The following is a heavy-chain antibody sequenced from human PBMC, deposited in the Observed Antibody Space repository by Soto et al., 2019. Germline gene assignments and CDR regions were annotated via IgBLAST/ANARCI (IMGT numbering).Heavy chain of an antibody. D-gene: IGHD3-22*01. CDR1: GFTFSSYG. CDR2: ISNDGTNK. V-gene: IGHV3-30*18. Sequence: LRLSCAASGFTFSSYGMHWVRQAPGKGLEWVAIISNDGTNKYYADSVKGRFTISRDNSKNTLYLQMNSLRAEDTAVYYCAKLYYDSSDYFYKALDYWGQGTLVTVSS. CDR3: AKLYYDSSDYFYKALDY. J-gene: IGHJ4*02.